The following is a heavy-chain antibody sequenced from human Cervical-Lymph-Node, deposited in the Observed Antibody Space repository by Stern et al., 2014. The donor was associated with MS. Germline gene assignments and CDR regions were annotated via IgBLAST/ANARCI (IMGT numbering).Heavy chain of an antibody. J-gene: IGHJ6*02. Sequence: QLQLQESGPGLVKPSGTLSLTCAVSGGAISSSNWWSWVRQPPGKGLAWIGAIYHSGGTNYNTSLKSRFTISVDKSKNQFSLKLSSVTAADTAVYYCASFSRGGKPPGYYYGMDVWGQGTTVTVSS. CDR1: GGAISSSNW. D-gene: IGHD4-23*01. V-gene: IGHV4-4*02. CDR3: ASFSRGGKPPGYYYGMDV. CDR2: IYHSGGT.